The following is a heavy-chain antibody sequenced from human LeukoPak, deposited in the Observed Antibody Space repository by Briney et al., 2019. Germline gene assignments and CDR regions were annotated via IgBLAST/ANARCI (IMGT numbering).Heavy chain of an antibody. CDR1: GGSFSGYY. CDR2: INHSGST. D-gene: IGHD6-6*01. CDR3: ARAPPPPYSSSPLKGDYYYYGMDV. Sequence: ASETLSLTCAVYGGSFSGYYWSWIRQPPGKGLEWIGEINHSGSTNYNPSLKSRVTISVDTSKNQFSLKLGSVTAADTAVYYCARAPPPPYSSSPLKGDYYYYGMDVWGQGTTVTVSS. V-gene: IGHV4-34*01. J-gene: IGHJ6*02.